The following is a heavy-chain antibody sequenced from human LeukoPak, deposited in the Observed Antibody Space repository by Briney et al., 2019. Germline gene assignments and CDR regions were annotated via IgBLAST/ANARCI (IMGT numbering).Heavy chain of an antibody. V-gene: IGHV1-18*01. CDR1: GYTFTSYG. J-gene: IGHJ5*02. CDR2: ISAYNGNT. CDR3: ARWGQQLARGWFDP. Sequence: ASVKVSCKASGYTFTSYGISWVRQAPGQGLEWMGWISAYNGNTNYAQKLQGRVTMTTDTSTSTAYMELRSLRSDDRAVYYCARWGQQLARGWFDPWGQGTLVTVSS. D-gene: IGHD6-13*01.